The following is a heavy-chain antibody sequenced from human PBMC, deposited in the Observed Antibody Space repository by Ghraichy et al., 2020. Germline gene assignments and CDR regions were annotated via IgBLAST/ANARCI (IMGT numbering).Heavy chain of an antibody. CDR1: GFNFTGYY. CDR3: VRDFSGGSCHLY. V-gene: IGHV1-2*02. CDR2: VNLNTGGT. Sequence: ASVKVSCKASGFNFTGYYIHWVRHAPGQGLEWKGWVNLNTGGTNFAQKFQGRVTMTRDTSIRTAYLELSSLKSDDTAVYYCVRDFSGGSCHLYWGQGSLVTVSS. D-gene: IGHD2-15*01. J-gene: IGHJ4*02.